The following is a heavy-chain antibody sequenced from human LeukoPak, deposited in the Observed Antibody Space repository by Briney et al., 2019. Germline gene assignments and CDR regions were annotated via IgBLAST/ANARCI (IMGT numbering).Heavy chain of an antibody. CDR1: GGSISSSSYY. J-gene: IGHJ4*02. CDR2: IDYSGST. CDR3: ARGDRSYGYVY. Sequence: PSETLSLTCTVSGGSISSSSYYWGWIRQPPGKGLEWIGSIDYSGSTYYNPSLKSRVTISVDTSKNQFSLKLSSVTAADTAVYYCARGDRSYGYVYWGQGTLVTVSS. D-gene: IGHD5-18*01. V-gene: IGHV4-39*01.